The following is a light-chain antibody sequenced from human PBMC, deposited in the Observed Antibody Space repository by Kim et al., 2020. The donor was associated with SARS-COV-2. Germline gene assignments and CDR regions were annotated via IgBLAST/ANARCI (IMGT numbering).Light chain of an antibody. J-gene: IGKJ1*01. V-gene: IGKV3-20*01. Sequence: FPVERATLSCSASQSVSSSYLAWYQQKPGQAPRLLIYGASSRATGIPDRFSGSGSGTDFTLTISRLEPEDFAVYYCQQYGSSPRTFGQGTKVEIK. CDR3: QQYGSSPRT. CDR2: GAS. CDR1: QSVSSSY.